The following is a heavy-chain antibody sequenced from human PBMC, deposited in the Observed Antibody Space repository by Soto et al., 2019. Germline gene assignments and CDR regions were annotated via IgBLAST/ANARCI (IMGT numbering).Heavy chain of an antibody. CDR2: VYWYDDK. CDR1: GFSLTTTDRVG. V-gene: IGHV2-5*01. J-gene: IGHJ4*03. D-gene: IGHD3-3*01. Sequence: SGPTLVNPTQTLTLTCTFSGFSLTTTDRVGVGWIRQSPGKALEWLALVYWYDDKRYSPSLGSRLTITKDTSKNQVVLTVANMEPVDESTYYCANLYDFRSDHLHYFDTCGHGTLVTVSP. CDR3: ANLYDFRSDHLHYFDT.